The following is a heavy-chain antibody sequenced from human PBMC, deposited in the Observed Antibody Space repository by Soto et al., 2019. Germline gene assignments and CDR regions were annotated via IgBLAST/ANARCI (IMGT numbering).Heavy chain of an antibody. V-gene: IGHV5-51*01. J-gene: IGHJ4*02. CDR3: ARHQRDDTSRKIDC. D-gene: IGHD3-22*01. CDR2: IYPDDSDT. CDR1: GYRFINYW. Sequence: GESLKISCKGSGYRFINYWIGWVRQMPGKGLEWMGIIYPDDSDTRYSPSFQGQVTISADRSISTAYLQWSSLKASDTAMYYCARHQRDDTSRKIDCWGQGTLVTVSS.